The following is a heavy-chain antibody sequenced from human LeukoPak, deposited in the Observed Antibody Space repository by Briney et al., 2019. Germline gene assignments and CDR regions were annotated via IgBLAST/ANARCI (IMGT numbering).Heavy chain of an antibody. Sequence: SETLSLTCAVYGGSFSGYYWSWIRQPPGKGLEWIGEINHSGSTNYNPSLKSRVTISVDTSKNQFSLKLSSVTAADTAVYYCAREYRWFGELSLIQSGMDVWGKGTTVTVSS. CDR2: INHSGST. D-gene: IGHD3-10*01. CDR3: AREYRWFGELSLIQSGMDV. V-gene: IGHV4-34*01. CDR1: GGSFSGYY. J-gene: IGHJ6*04.